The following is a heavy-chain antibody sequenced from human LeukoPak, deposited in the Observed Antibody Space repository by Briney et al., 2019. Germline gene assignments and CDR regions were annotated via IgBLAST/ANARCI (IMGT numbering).Heavy chain of an antibody. Sequence: EGSLRLSCAASGFPFSSYSMHWVRQAPGKGLEYVSTIVSNGGSTYYANSVKDRFTISRDNSKNTLYLQMGSLRAEDVAVYYCARGKGRYPIDYWGQGTLVTVSS. CDR1: GFPFSSYS. CDR2: IVSNGGST. V-gene: IGHV3-64*01. J-gene: IGHJ4*02. D-gene: IGHD2-2*02. CDR3: ARGKGRYPIDY.